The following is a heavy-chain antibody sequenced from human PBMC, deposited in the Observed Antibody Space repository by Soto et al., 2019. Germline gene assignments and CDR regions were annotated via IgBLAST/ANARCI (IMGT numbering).Heavy chain of an antibody. CDR3: AKGGVVRGGYYYYYYMDV. CDR1: GFTFDDYA. Sequence: GGSLRLSCAASGFTFDDYAMHWVRQAPGKGLEWVSGISWNSGSIGYADSVKGRFTISRDNAKNSLYLQMNSLRAEDTALYYCAKGGVVRGGYYYYYYMDVWGKGTTVTVSS. V-gene: IGHV3-9*01. D-gene: IGHD3-3*01. CDR2: ISWNSGSI. J-gene: IGHJ6*03.